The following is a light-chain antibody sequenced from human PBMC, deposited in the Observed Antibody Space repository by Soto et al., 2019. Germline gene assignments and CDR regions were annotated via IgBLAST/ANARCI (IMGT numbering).Light chain of an antibody. V-gene: IGLV2-8*01. Sequence: QSALTQPPSASGSPGQSVTISCTGTNSDVCGYNYVSWYQQYPGKAPKLIIYEVNERPSGVPDRFSGSKSGNTASLTVSGLQTADEADYYCSSYAGSNWYVFGTGTKLTVL. CDR3: SSYAGSNWYV. CDR2: EVN. J-gene: IGLJ1*01. CDR1: NSDVCGYNY.